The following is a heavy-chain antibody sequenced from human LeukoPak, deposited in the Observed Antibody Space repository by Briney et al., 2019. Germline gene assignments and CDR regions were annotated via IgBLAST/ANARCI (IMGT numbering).Heavy chain of an antibody. CDR1: GFTFDDYG. CDR2: INWNGGST. J-gene: IGHJ6*03. D-gene: IGHD3-3*01. CDR3: YDFWSGYYTGCYYYYMDV. Sequence: GGSLRLSCAASGFTFDDYGMSWVRQAPGKGLEWVSGINWNGGSTGYADSVKGRFTISRDNAKNSLYLQMNSLRAEDTALALYYDFWSGYYTGCYYYYMDVWGKGTTVTVSS. V-gene: IGHV3-20*01.